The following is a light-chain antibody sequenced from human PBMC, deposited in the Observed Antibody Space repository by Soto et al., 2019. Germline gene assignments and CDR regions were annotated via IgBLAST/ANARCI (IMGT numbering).Light chain of an antibody. J-gene: IGKJ1*01. CDR3: QHYNSYSEA. Sequence: IQMTQSPSTLSASVGDRVTITCQASQTISNWLAWYQQKPGKAPKLLIYKASTLKSGVPSRFSGSGSGTEFTLTISSLQPDDFATYYCQHYNSYSEAFGQGTKVDI. V-gene: IGKV1-5*03. CDR2: KAS. CDR1: QTISNW.